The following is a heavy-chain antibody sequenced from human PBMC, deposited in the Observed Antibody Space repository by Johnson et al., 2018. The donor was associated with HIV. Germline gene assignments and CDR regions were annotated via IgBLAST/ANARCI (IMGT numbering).Heavy chain of an antibody. CDR2: ISYDGSNK. Sequence: QVQLVESGGGVVQPGRSLRLSCAASGFTFSSYGMHWVRQAPGKGLEWVAVISYDGSNKYYADSVKGRFTISRDNSKNTLYLQMNSLRAEDTAFYYCARDKYGVPSGTFDIWGQGTMVTVSS. D-gene: IGHD4-17*01. J-gene: IGHJ3*02. V-gene: IGHV3-30*03. CDR1: GFTFSSYG. CDR3: ARDKYGVPSGTFDI.